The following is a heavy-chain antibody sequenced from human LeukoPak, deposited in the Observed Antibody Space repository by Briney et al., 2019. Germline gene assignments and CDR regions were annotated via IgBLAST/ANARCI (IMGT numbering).Heavy chain of an antibody. Sequence: GGSLRLSCAASGFTVSSNYMSWVRQAPGKVLEWVSVIYSGGSTYYADSVKGRFTISRDNSKKTLYLQINSLRDEDTAVYYCAAEDSGWYEADPYYFDYWGQGTLVTVSS. CDR2: IYSGGST. J-gene: IGHJ4*02. CDR1: GFTVSSNY. CDR3: AAEDSGWYEADPYYFDY. V-gene: IGHV3-66*02. D-gene: IGHD6-19*01.